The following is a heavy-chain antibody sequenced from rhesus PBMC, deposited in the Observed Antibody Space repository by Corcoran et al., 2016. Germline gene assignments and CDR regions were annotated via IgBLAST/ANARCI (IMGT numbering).Heavy chain of an antibody. D-gene: IGHD6-31*01. CDR3: ARQGYGSGSYGLDS. CDR1: GGSIRGHY. V-gene: IGHV4S11*01. J-gene: IGHJ6*01. CDR2: IYGGDRNS. Sequence: QAQLQESGPGLVKPSETLSLTCTVSGGSIRGHYWNWLLQPPGKGLEWIGNIYGGDRNSNYNPSLKSRVTLSVDTSKNQVSLKLRFVTAADTAVYYCARQGYGSGSYGLDSWGQGVVVTVSS.